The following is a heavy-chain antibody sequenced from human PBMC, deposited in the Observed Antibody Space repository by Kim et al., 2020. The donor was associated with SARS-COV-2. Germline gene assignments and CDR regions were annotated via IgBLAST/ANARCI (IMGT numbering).Heavy chain of an antibody. CDR2: IKSKTDGGTT. Sequence: GGSLRLSCAASGFTFSNAWMSWVRQAPGKGLEWVGRIKSKTDGGTTDYAAPVKGRFTISRDDSKNTLYLQMNSLKTEDTAVYYCTTEGDIVVVPAIDAFDIWGQGTMVTVSS. CDR3: TTEGDIVVVPAIDAFDI. CDR1: GFTFSNAW. D-gene: IGHD2-2*01. V-gene: IGHV3-15*01. J-gene: IGHJ3*02.